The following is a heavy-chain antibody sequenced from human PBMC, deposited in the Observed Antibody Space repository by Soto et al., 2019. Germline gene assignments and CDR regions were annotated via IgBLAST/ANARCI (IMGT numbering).Heavy chain of an antibody. Sequence: QVQLQQSGPGLAKPSQTLSLICAISGDSVSSASATWSWIRQSPSGRLEWLGRTYYRSKWHNDYAVSVKSRIAIIPDTSKNQLSLQLSSVTLEDTAVYFCARDGSGYQWYFDVWGRGSLVTVSS. CDR2: TYYRSKWHN. CDR3: ARDGSGYQWYFDV. D-gene: IGHD5-12*01. CDR1: GDSVSSASAT. V-gene: IGHV6-1*01. J-gene: IGHJ2*01.